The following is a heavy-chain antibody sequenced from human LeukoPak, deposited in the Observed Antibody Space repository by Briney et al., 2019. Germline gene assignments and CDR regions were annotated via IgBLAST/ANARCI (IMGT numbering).Heavy chain of an antibody. CDR1: GGSISSSSYY. CDR3: ARDISSSLFDY. D-gene: IGHD6-6*01. V-gene: IGHV4-39*07. CDR2: IYYSGST. J-gene: IGHJ4*02. Sequence: SETLSLTCTVSGGSISSSSYYWGWIRQPPGKGLEWIGSIYYSGSTYYNPSLKSRVTISVDTSKNQFSLKLSSVTAADTAVYYCARDISSSLFDYWGQGTLVTVSS.